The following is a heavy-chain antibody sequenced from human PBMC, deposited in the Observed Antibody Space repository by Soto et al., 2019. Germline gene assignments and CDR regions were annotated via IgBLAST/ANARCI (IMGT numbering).Heavy chain of an antibody. J-gene: IGHJ5*02. CDR3: ARGGVLMVYEWYPRRWFDP. Sequence: SETLSLTCAVYGGSFSGYYWSWIRQPPGKGLEWIGEINHSGSTNYNPSLKSRVTISVDTSKNQFSLKLSSVTAADTAVYYCARGGVLMVYEWYPRRWFDPWGQGTLVTVSS. V-gene: IGHV4-34*01. CDR1: GGSFSGYY. D-gene: IGHD2-8*01. CDR2: INHSGST.